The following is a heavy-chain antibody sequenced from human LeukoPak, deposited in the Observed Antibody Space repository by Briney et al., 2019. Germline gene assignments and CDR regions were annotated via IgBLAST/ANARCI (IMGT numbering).Heavy chain of an antibody. CDR3: ATLPASGYDRGGYYYYYMDV. Sequence: GASVKVSCKASGYTFTSYGISWVRQAPGQGLEWMGWISAYNGNTNYAQKLQGRVTMTTDTSTSTAYMELSSLRSEDTAVYYCATLPASGYDRGGYYYYYMDVWGKGTTVTVSS. CDR1: GYTFTSYG. J-gene: IGHJ6*03. CDR2: ISAYNGNT. V-gene: IGHV1-18*01. D-gene: IGHD5-12*01.